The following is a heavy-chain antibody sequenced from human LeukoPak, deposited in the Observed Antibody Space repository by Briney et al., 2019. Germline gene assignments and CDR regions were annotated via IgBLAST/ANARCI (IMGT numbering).Heavy chain of an antibody. CDR1: GFTFDNYA. CDR2: ISWNSRSI. Sequence: GRSLRLSCAASGFTFDNYAMHWIRQAPGKGLEWVSGISWNSRSIGYADSVRGRFAMSRDNAKNSLYLQMNSLRAEDTAVYYCANEIRPNDYWGQGTQVTVSS. V-gene: IGHV3-9*01. D-gene: IGHD4-17*01. CDR3: ANEIRPNDY. J-gene: IGHJ4*02.